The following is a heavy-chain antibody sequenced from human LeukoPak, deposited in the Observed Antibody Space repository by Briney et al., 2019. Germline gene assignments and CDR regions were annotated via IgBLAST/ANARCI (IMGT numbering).Heavy chain of an antibody. CDR3: AREGLVTRNRFDP. CDR2: INPNSGGT. Sequence: ASVTVSCKASGYTFTGYYMHWVRQPPGQGLEWMGWINPNSGGTNYAQKFQGRVTMTRDTSISTAYMELSRLRSDDTAVYYCAREGLVTRNRFDPWGQGTLVTVSS. J-gene: IGHJ5*02. CDR1: GYTFTGYY. D-gene: IGHD4-23*01. V-gene: IGHV1-2*02.